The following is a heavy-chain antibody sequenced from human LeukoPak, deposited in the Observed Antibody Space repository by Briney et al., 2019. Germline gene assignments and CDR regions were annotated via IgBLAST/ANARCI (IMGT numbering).Heavy chain of an antibody. CDR3: AREVGATDNSFDY. CDR1: GYSFADYY. D-gene: IGHD1-26*01. V-gene: IGHV1-2*06. CDR2: INPKSGGT. J-gene: IGHJ4*02. Sequence: ASVTVSCKASGYSFADYYIHWVRQAPGQGLEWMGRINPKSGGTDYAQNFQSRVTMTRNTSITTAYMELSSLRSDDTAVYYCAREVGATDNSFDYWGQGTLVTVSS.